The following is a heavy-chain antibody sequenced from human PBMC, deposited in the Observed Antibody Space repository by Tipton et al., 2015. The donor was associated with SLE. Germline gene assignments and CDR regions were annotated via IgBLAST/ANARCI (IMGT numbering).Heavy chain of an antibody. CDR1: GGSISSGGYY. D-gene: IGHD3-3*01. CDR3: ARGFGGFGGGYRGAFEM. Sequence: TLSLTCTVSGGSISSGGYYWSWIRQDPGKGLEWMGHMYYTGSTYYNPSLKSRVTISVGTSKNQFSLKLSSVTAADTAVYYCARGFGGFGGGYRGAFEMWGQGTMVTVSS. J-gene: IGHJ3*02. CDR2: MYYTGST. V-gene: IGHV4-31*03.